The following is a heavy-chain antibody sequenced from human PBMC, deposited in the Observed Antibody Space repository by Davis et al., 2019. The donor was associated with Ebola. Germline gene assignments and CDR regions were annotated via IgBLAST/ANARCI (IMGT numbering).Heavy chain of an antibody. Sequence: AASVKVSCKASGYTFPNYFLHWVRQAPGQGLEWMGFITPGSGRTGYAQKFQGRVTMTSDPSASTVYMELSSLRSDDTAIYSCARVAANLGIYYFDYWGQGTLVTVSS. D-gene: IGHD5-12*01. J-gene: IGHJ4*02. CDR3: ARVAANLGIYYFDY. CDR2: ITPGSGRT. V-gene: IGHV1-46*01. CDR1: GYTFPNYF.